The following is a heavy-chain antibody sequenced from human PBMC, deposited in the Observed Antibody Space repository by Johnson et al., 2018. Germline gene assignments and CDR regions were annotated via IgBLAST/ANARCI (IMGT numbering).Heavy chain of an antibody. CDR3: TTVRGYGYGPYSYYYMDV. CDR2: IKSKTDGGTT. D-gene: IGHD5-18*01. CDR1: GFTFSNAW. J-gene: IGHJ6*03. V-gene: IGHV3-15*07. Sequence: VQLVESGGGLVKPGGSLRLSCAGSGFTFSNAWMNWVRQAPGKGLEWVGRIKSKTDGGTTDYAAPVKGRFTISRDDSKNTLYLQMNSLKTADTAGYYCTTVRGYGYGPYSYYYMDVWGKGTTVTVSS.